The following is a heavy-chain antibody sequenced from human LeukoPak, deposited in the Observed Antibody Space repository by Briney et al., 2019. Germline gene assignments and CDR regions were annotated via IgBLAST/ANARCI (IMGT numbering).Heavy chain of an antibody. Sequence: GRSLRLSCAASGFTFSSYAIHWVRQAPGKGLEWVAIISYDGNNKYYADSVKGRFTISRDNSKNTLYLQMNSLRAEDTAVYYCARDYRSTFDYWGQGTLVTVSS. CDR3: ARDYRSTFDY. J-gene: IGHJ4*02. CDR1: GFTFSSYA. V-gene: IGHV3-30-3*01. D-gene: IGHD1-26*01. CDR2: ISYDGNNK.